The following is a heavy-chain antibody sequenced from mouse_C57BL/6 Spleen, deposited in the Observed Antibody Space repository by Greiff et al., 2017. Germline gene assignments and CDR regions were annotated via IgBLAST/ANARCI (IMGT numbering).Heavy chain of an antibody. CDR3: ATDYYGSSHFGFAY. CDR2: IRYRVCT. CDR1: GYSIPRGYD. D-gene: IGHD1-1*01. Sequence: EVQVVESGPGMVQPSQSLSLTCTVTGYSIPRGYDWHWIRHFPGTTLVWLGFIRYRVCTNYNPSLKSRISLTPDTSKNHFFLRLNSATTEDTSTYYCATDYYGSSHFGFAYWGQGTLVTGAA. J-gene: IGHJ3*01. V-gene: IGHV3-1*01.